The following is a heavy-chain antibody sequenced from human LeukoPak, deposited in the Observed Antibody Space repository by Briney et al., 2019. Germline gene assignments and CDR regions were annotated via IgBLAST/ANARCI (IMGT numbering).Heavy chain of an antibody. CDR2: INPNSGGT. CDR3: ARDLRSDADYTDY. Sequence: GASVTVSCKASGYTFTGYYMHWVRQAPGQGLEWMGWINPNSGGTNYAQKFQGRVTMTRDTSISTAYMELSRLRSDDTAVYYCARDLRSDADYTDYWGQGTLVTVSS. V-gene: IGHV1-2*02. J-gene: IGHJ4*02. CDR1: GYTFTGYY. D-gene: IGHD3-3*01.